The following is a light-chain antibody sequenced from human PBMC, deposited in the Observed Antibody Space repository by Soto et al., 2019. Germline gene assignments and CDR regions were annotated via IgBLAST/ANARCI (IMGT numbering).Light chain of an antibody. CDR1: QSISSW. CDR3: QQYHTAWT. CDR2: KAS. V-gene: IGKV1-5*03. J-gene: IGKJ1*01. Sequence: DIQMTQSPSTLSASVGDRVTITCRASQSISSWLAWYQQKPGKAPKLLIYKASSLESGVPSRFSGSGSGTEFTLTISSLQPDDFAIYYCQQYHTAWTFGQGTKVEIK.